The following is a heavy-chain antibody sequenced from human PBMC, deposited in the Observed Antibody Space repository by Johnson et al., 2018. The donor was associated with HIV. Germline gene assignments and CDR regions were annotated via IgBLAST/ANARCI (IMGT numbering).Heavy chain of an antibody. Sequence: VQLVESGGGVVQRGGSLRLACAASGFIFSSYGMHWVRQAPGQGLEWVSAISASGRDIYYGDSVKGRFTISRDNSKNTLYLQMNSLRAEDTAVYYCARGRITMIVVVIKGAFDIWGQGTMVTVSS. V-gene: IGHV3-23*04. CDR1: GFIFSSYG. CDR3: ARGRITMIVVVIKGAFDI. J-gene: IGHJ3*02. D-gene: IGHD3-22*01. CDR2: ISASGRDI.